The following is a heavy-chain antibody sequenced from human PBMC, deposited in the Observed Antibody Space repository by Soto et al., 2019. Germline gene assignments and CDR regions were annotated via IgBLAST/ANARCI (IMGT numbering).Heavy chain of an antibody. Sequence: GSLRLSCAASGFTFSTYAMNWVRQAPGKGLEWVSTMSGSGDSKYCVDAVKGRFTISRDNSKNKLYLQMNSLSADDTAVYYCAKGSVVVPFDYWGQGTLVTVSS. J-gene: IGHJ4*02. D-gene: IGHD3-22*01. CDR2: MSGSGDSK. CDR3: AKGSVVVPFDY. CDR1: GFTFSTYA. V-gene: IGHV3-23*01.